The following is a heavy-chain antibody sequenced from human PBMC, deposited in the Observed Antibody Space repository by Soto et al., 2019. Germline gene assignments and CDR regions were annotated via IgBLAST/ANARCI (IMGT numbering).Heavy chain of an antibody. J-gene: IGHJ2*01. Sequence: EVQLVESGGGLVQPGGSLRLSCAASGFTFSSYSMNWVRQAPGQGLEWVSDISSSSSTICYADSVKGRFTISRDNAKKSLYLHMNSLRAEDTAVYYCARIAVAGHYWYIDLWGRGTLGSVSS. D-gene: IGHD6-19*01. CDR3: ARIAVAGHYWYIDL. CDR1: GFTFSSYS. CDR2: ISSSSSTI. V-gene: IGHV3-48*01.